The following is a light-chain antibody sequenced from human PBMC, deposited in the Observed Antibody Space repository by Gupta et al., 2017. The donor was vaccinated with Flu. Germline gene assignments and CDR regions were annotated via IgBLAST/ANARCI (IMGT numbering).Light chain of an antibody. CDR2: DVG. J-gene: IGLJ2*01. CDR1: VSDIGGYNF. V-gene: IGLV2-14*03. CDR3: ASYDGTSTI. Sequence: HSALTQPAYVSGSPGQSITISCTGTVSDIGGYNFVSWYQQYPGKATYLIIFDVGRRHSGVSDRFSGSKSGNTASLTIAGLQTEDEADYYCASYDGTSTIFGEGTKLTVL.